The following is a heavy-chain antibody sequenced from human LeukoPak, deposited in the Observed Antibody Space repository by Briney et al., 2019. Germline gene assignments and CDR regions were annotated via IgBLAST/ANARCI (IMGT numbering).Heavy chain of an antibody. J-gene: IGHJ4*02. D-gene: IGHD3-10*01. Sequence: PGGSLRLSCAASEFVFGDFYMSWVRQAPGKGLEWISYISSGGDTIYYADSVKGRLTISRDNAKNSLYLQMNNLRAEDTAVYYCARGGVAAKYYFDYWGPGTLVTVSS. CDR1: EFVFGDFY. CDR3: ARGGVAAKYYFDY. V-gene: IGHV3-11*01. CDR2: ISSGGDTI.